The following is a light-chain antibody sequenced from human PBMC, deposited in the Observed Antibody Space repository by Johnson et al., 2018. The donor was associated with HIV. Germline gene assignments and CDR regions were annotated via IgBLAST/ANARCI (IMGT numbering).Light chain of an antibody. J-gene: IGLJ1*01. CDR3: VTWDNSLSAYV. CDR1: SSNIGNNY. Sequence: VLTQPPSVSAAPGQKVTISCSGSSSNIGNNYVSWYQQLPGTAPKLLIYENNKRPSEIPDRFSGSKSGPSATLGITGLKTGAEADYYCVTWDNSLSAYVFGTGTTVTVL. CDR2: ENN. V-gene: IGLV1-51*02.